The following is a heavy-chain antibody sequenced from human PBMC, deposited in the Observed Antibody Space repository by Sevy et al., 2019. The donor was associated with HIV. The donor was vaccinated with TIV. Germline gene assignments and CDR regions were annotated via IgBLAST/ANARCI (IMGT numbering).Heavy chain of an antibody. CDR2: ISYDGSNK. D-gene: IGHD2-15*01. J-gene: IGHJ6*02. V-gene: IGHV3-30*04. CDR3: ARGGKVIVVVVAAQTDYYDYGMDV. Sequence: GGSLRLSCAASGFTFSSYAMHWVRQAPGKGLEWVAVISYDGSNKYYPDSVKGRFTISGDNSKNTLYLQMNSLRAEDTAVYYCARGGKVIVVVVAAQTDYYDYGMDVWGQGTTVTVSS. CDR1: GFTFSSYA.